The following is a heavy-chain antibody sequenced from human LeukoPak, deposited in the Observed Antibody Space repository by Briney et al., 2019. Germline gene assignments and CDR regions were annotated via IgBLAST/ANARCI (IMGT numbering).Heavy chain of an antibody. Sequence: PGGSLRLSCAASGFTFGSCAMSWVRQAPGKGLEWVSAISGSGGSTYYADSVKGRFTISRDNAKNSLYLQMNSLGAQDTAVYYCARDSDSDYWGQGTLVTVSS. CDR3: ARDSDSDY. CDR2: ISGSGGST. J-gene: IGHJ4*02. V-gene: IGHV3-23*01. CDR1: GFTFGSCA.